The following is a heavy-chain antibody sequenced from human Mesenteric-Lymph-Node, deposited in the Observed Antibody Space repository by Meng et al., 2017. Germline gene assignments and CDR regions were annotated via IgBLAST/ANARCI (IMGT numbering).Heavy chain of an antibody. V-gene: IGHV1-3*01. CDR3: VREVVVVVATLFDY. CDR2: INPGNGDT. D-gene: IGHD2-15*01. Sequence: QVQLGQSGAEGKKPGASVKVSCKASGYTFTNYAMHWVRQAPGQRLEWMGWINPGNGDTKYSQEFQGRVTITRDTSASTAYMELSSLRSEDTAMYYCVREVVVVVATLFDYWGQGTLVTVSS. J-gene: IGHJ4*02. CDR1: GYTFTNYA.